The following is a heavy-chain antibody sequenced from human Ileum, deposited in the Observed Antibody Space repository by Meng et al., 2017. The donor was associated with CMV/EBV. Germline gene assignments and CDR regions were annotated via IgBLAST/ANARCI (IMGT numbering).Heavy chain of an antibody. CDR1: GFTFSSYA. CDR2: IYSGGSGT. D-gene: IGHD6-6*01. V-gene: IGHV3-23*03. J-gene: IGHJ4*02. CDR3: DASDY. Sequence: GGSLRLSCAASGFTFSSYAMHWVRQAPGKGLEWVSLIYSGGSGTYYADSVKGRFTISRDNSKNTLYLEMNGLRAEDTAVYYCDASDYWGQGAQVTVSS.